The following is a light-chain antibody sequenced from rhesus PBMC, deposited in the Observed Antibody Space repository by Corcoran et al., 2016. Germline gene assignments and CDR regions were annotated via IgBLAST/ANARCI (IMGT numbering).Light chain of an antibody. CDR3: QQHHTYPYT. CDR2: AAS. V-gene: IGKV1-25*01. J-gene: IGKJ2*01. CDR1: QGIDTY. Sequence: DIQMTQSPSSLSASVGDRVTITCRASQGIDTYLVWYQQKPGKAPNLLIYAASTLQSGVPSRFSGSRSWTDFTRTIPNLQPEDYGTYYCQQHHTYPYTFGQGTKVDVK.